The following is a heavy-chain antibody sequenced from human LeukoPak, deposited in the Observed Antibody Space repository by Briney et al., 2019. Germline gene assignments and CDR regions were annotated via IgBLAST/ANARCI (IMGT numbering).Heavy chain of an antibody. CDR3: ARATSYSRFDP. CDR2: INHSGST. Sequence: PSETLSLTCAVYGGSFSGYYWSWIRQPPGKGLEWIGEINHSGSTNYNPSLKSRVTISVDTSKNQFSLKLSSVAAADTAVYYCARATSYSRFDPWGQGTLVTVSS. V-gene: IGHV4-34*01. D-gene: IGHD2-15*01. CDR1: GGSFSGYY. J-gene: IGHJ5*02.